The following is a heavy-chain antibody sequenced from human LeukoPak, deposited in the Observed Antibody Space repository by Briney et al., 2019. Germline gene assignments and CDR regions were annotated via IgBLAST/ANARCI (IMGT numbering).Heavy chain of an antibody. V-gene: IGHV4-59*01. D-gene: IGHD5-18*01. CDR3: ARASVRGYSYGY. CDR2: IYYSGST. Sequence: SETLSLTCTVSGGSISSYYWSWIRQPPGKGLEWIGHIYYSGSTNYNPSLKSRVTISVDTSKNQFSLKLSSVTAADTAVYYCARASVRGYSYGYWGQGTLVTVSS. CDR1: GGSISSYY. J-gene: IGHJ4*02.